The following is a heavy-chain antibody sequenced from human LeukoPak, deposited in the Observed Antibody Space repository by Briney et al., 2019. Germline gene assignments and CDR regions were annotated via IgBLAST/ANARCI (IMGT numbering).Heavy chain of an antibody. D-gene: IGHD2-2*01. J-gene: IGHJ4*02. V-gene: IGHV4-4*07. CDR3: ARAIVVVPAAEHYFDY. CDR2: IYTSGSN. Sequence: SETLSLTCTVSGGSISSYYWSWIRQPAGKGLERIGRIYTSGSNNYNPSLTSRVTMSVDTSKNQFSLKLSSVTAADTAVYYCARAIVVVPAAEHYFDYWGQGTLVTVSS. CDR1: GGSISSYY.